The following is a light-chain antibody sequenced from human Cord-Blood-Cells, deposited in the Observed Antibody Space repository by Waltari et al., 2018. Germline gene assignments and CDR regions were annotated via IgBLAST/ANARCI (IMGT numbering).Light chain of an antibody. CDR3: QQYNNYPLT. V-gene: IGKV1-16*01. CDR1: QGISNY. Sequence: DIQMTQSPCLLSASVGDIVTITCRASQGISNYLAWFQQKRGKAPKSQFYASSSLQRGVASTFHGSGSGTDFTLTISSLHPEDFATYCCQQYNNYPLTYGGVTKVEIK. J-gene: IGKJ4*01. CDR2: ASS.